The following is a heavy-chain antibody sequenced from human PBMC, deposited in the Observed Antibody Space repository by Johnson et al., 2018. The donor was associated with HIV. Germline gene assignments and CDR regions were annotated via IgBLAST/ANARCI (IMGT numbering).Heavy chain of an antibody. CDR3: ARDAPNFFDSSGVRDDAFDI. CDR2: ISSSGSTI. J-gene: IGHJ3*02. Sequence: VQLVESGGGVVRPGGSLRLSCAASGFIFDDYGMSWVRQVPGKGLEWVSYISSSGSTIYYADSVKGRFTISRDNAKNSLYLQMNSLRAEDTAVYFCARDAPNFFDSSGVRDDAFDIWGPGTMVTVSS. CDR1: GFIFDDYG. V-gene: IGHV3-48*03. D-gene: IGHD3-22*01.